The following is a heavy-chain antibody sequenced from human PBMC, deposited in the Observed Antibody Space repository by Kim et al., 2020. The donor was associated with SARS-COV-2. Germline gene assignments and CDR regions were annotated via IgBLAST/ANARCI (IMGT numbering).Heavy chain of an antibody. J-gene: IGHJ4*02. D-gene: IGHD3-16*02. CDR2: IKHDGSET. V-gene: IGHV3-7*03. CDR1: GSTFSTSW. CDR3: ARGNHFDRDFDS. Sequence: GSLRPSCTAFGSTFSTSWMNWVRQAPGKGPEWVADIKHDGSETYYVDSVKGRFTISRDTAKNSLYLQMNSLRAEDTAVYYCARGNHFDRDFDSWGQGTL.